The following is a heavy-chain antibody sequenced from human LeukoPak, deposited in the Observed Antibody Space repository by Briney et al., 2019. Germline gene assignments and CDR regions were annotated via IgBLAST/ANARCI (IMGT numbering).Heavy chain of an antibody. V-gene: IGHV1-46*01. D-gene: IGHD4/OR15-4a*01. CDR2: INPITGNT. Sequence: ASVKVSCKASGYTFTSYYMHWVRQAPGQGLDWMEIINPITGNTNYTQKFQGRVSMTRDTSTRTVYMELSSLRSEDTAVYYCARGGVEYDYGDAFDFWGQGTLVTVSS. CDR1: GYTFTSYY. J-gene: IGHJ4*02. CDR3: ARGGVEYDYGDAFDF.